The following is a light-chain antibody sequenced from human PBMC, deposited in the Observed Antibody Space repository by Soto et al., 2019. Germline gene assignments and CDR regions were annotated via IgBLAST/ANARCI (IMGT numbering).Light chain of an antibody. CDR2: YDD. CDR3: AAWDDGMNGLV. J-gene: IGLJ3*02. Sequence: QSVLTQTPSVSAAPRQRVTISCSGSSSNIGNNGVSWYQQLPGKAPKLLIYYDDLLPSGVSDRFSGSKSGTSASLAIGGLQYEDEADYYCAAWDDGMNGLVLGGGTKVTVL. CDR1: SSNIGNNG. V-gene: IGLV1-36*01.